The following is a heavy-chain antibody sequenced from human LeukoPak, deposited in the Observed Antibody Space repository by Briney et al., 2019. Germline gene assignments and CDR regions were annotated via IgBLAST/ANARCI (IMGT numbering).Heavy chain of an antibody. J-gene: IGHJ6*03. V-gene: IGHV4-38-2*02. CDR2: ISHRGST. Sequence: SETLSLTCTVSGYSISNGYYWGWIRQPPGKGLEWVGSISHRGSTYYNPSLRSRITISLDRSKNQFSLKLSSVTAADTAVYYCARRRLRYFDWLEGDYYYYYMDVWGKGTTVTISS. CDR3: ARRRLRYFDWLEGDYYYYYMDV. D-gene: IGHD3-9*01. CDR1: GYSISNGYY.